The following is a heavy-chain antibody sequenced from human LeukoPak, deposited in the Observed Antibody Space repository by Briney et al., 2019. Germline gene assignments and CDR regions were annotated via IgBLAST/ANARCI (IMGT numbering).Heavy chain of an antibody. V-gene: IGHV1-69*01. CDR2: IIPIFGTA. CDR3: ARDYNWNYGRGDP. J-gene: IGHJ5*02. CDR1: GGTFSSYA. Sequence: ASVKVSCKASGGTFSSYAISWVRQAPGQGLEWMGGIIPIFGTANYAQKFQGRVTITADESTSTAYMELSSLRSEDTAVYYCARDYNWNYGRGDPWGQGTLVTVSS. D-gene: IGHD1-7*01.